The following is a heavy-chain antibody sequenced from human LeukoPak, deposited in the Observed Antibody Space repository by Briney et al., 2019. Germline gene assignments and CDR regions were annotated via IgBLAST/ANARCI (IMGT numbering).Heavy chain of an antibody. Sequence: SVKVSCKASGYTFTSYGISWVRQAPGQGLEWMGGIIPIFGTANYAQKFQGRVTIATDESTSTAYMELSSLRSEDTAVYYCARRSSSGWYPLDYWGQGTLVTVSS. CDR1: GYTFTSYG. J-gene: IGHJ4*02. CDR2: IIPIFGTA. CDR3: ARRSSSGWYPLDY. V-gene: IGHV1-69*05. D-gene: IGHD6-19*01.